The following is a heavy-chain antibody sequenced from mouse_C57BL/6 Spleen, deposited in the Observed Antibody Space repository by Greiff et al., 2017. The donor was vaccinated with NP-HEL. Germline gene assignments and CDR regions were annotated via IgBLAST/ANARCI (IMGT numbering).Heavy chain of an antibody. CDR3: ARDSNSLLSMDY. Sequence: VHVKQSGPELVKPGASVKIPCKASGYTFTDYNMDWVKQSHGKSLEWIGDINPNNGGTIYNQKFKGKATLTVDKSSSTAYMELRSLTSEDTAVYYCARDSNSLLSMDYWGQGTSVTVSS. CDR2: INPNNGGT. CDR1: GYTFTDYN. D-gene: IGHD2-5*01. J-gene: IGHJ4*01. V-gene: IGHV1-18*01.